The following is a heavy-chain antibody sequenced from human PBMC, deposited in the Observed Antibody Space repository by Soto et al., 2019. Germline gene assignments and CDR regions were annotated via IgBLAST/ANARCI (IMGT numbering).Heavy chain of an antibody. V-gene: IGHV4-34*01. J-gene: IGHJ4*02. CDR3: ARTTGRHLDF. CDR2: INHSGSA. CDR1: GGSFSGYY. D-gene: IGHD4-4*01. Sequence: SETLSLTCAVYGGSFSGYYWSWIRQPPGKGLEWIGEINHSGSANYNPSLRSRVTIPVDTSKNQFSLTLYSVTAADTAVYYCARTTGRHLDFWGQGILVTVSS.